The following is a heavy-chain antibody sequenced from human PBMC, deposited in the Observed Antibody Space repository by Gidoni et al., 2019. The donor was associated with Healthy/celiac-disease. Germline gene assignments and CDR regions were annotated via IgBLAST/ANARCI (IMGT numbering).Heavy chain of an antibody. CDR1: GCSIRSSNW. J-gene: IGHJ6*02. Sequence: QLQESGPGLVKPSGTLSLTCAVSGCSIRSSNWWSWVRQPPGKGLEWIGEIYHSGGTNYNPSLKSRVTISVDKSKNQFSLKLSSVTAADTAVYYCARAGLLWFGEFPDYYGMDVWGQGTTVTVSS. CDR2: IYHSGGT. D-gene: IGHD3-10*01. CDR3: ARAGLLWFGEFPDYYGMDV. V-gene: IGHV4-4*02.